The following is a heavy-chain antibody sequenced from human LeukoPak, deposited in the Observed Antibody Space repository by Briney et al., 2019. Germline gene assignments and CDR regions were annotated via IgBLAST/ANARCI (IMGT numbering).Heavy chain of an antibody. Sequence: GGSLRLSCAASGFTFSNAWMSWVRQAPGKGLEWVGRIKSKTDGGTTDYAAPVKGRFTISRDDSKNTLYLQMNSLKTEDTAVYYCTTDLEGFTYYYGSGSYSGGYWGQGTLVTVSS. CDR2: IKSKTDGGTT. J-gene: IGHJ4*02. CDR1: GFTFSNAW. D-gene: IGHD3-10*01. V-gene: IGHV3-15*01. CDR3: TTDLEGFTYYYGSGSYSGGY.